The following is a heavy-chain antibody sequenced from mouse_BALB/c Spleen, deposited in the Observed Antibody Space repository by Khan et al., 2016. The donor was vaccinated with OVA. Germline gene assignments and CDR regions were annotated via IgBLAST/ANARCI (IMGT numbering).Heavy chain of an antibody. D-gene: IGHD1-2*01. CDR2: INPGSGGT. CDR1: GYAFTNYL. J-gene: IGHJ3*01. CDR3: SRSGYGFGAY. Sequence: QVQLQQSGAELVRPGTSVKVSCKASGYAFTNYLIEWVKQRPGQGLEWIGVINPGSGGTNYTAKFKDKATLTADKSSSTAYMQLSSLTSDDSAVYFCSRSGYGFGAYWGPGTLVTVSA. V-gene: IGHV1-54*01.